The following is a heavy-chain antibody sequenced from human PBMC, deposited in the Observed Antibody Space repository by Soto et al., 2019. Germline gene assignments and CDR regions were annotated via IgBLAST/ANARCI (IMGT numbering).Heavy chain of an antibody. J-gene: IGHJ4*02. CDR1: GYTFTHYF. Sequence: QVRLVQSGPEVRRPGASVTVSCKASGYTFTHYFIHWLRRAPGQGLEWMGYINPKSGDTHYSQTFRGRVSMTVDTSTDTASVGLSSLKSDDTAVYFCARVPGHKNSRGDFWGQGTPITVSS. CDR3: ARVPGHKNSRGDF. V-gene: IGHV1-2*02. D-gene: IGHD3-10*01. CDR2: INPKSGDT.